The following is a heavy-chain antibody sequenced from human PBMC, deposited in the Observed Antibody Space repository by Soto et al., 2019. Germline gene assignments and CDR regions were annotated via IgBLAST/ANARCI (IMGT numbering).Heavy chain of an antibody. CDR3: TKRPAYSGSYSAFDS. D-gene: IGHD1-26*01. J-gene: IGHJ4*02. V-gene: IGHV3-15*07. CDR2: IKSQTDGGTT. CDR1: GFTFSNAW. Sequence: GGSLRLSCAASGFTFSNAWMNWVRQAPGKGLEWVGRIKSQTDGGTTDIAAPGKGRFTVSRDDSENTLFLQMNSLKAEDTAVYYCTKRPAYSGSYSAFDSWGQGTLVTVSS.